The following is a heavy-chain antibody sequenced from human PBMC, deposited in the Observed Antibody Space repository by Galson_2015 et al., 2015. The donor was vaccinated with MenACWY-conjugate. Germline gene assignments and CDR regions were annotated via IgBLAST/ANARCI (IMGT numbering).Heavy chain of an antibody. CDR2: INPGGSST. CDR1: GFIFNTYW. V-gene: IGHV3-74*01. J-gene: IGHJ4*02. D-gene: IGHD1-26*01. Sequence: ASGFIFNTYWMHWVRQAPGKGLVWVSRINPGGSSTTYADSVKDRFTISRDNAKNTLYLQMNSLRPEDTAVFYCAKTRGASFYFDSWGQGTLVTVSS. CDR3: AKTRGASFYFDS.